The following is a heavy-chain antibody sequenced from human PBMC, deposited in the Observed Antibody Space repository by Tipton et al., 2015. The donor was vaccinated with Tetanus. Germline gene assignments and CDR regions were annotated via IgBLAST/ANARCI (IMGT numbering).Heavy chain of an antibody. CDR3: AREVVRGGRTDY. D-gene: IGHD3-10*01. CDR2: INHSGST. Sequence: TLSLTCAVYGGSFSGYYWSWIRQPPGKGLEWIGEINHSGSTNYNPSLKSRVTISVDTSKNQFSRKLSSVTAADTAVYYCAREVVRGGRTDYWGQGTLVTVSS. J-gene: IGHJ4*02. CDR1: GGSFSGYY. V-gene: IGHV4-34*01.